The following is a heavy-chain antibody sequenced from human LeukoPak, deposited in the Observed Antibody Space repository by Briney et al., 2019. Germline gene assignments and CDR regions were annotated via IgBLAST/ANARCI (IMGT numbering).Heavy chain of an antibody. Sequence: ASVTLSCSASAYTFTVNYMHWIRHPHGPGQEWMGWINPNSDGTNYAQKYQGRVTITRDTSISTAYMELSRLRSDDTAVYYCARDGTGDYSNYEFDYWGQGTLVTVSS. CDR3: ARDGTGDYSNYEFDY. V-gene: IGHV1-2*02. J-gene: IGHJ4*02. CDR1: AYTFTVNY. D-gene: IGHD4-11*01. CDR2: INPNSDGT.